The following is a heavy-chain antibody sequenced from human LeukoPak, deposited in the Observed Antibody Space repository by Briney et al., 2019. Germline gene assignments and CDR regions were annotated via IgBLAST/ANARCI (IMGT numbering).Heavy chain of an antibody. CDR3: ARSYYYDSSGYHRGAFDI. J-gene: IGHJ3*02. Sequence: YPSETLSLTCAVYGGSFSGYYWSWIRQPPGKGLEWIGGINHSGSTNYNPSLKSRVTISVDTSKNQFSLKLSSVTAADTAVYYCARSYYYDSSGYHRGAFDIWGQGTMVTVSS. V-gene: IGHV4-34*01. D-gene: IGHD3-22*01. CDR2: INHSGST. CDR1: GGSFSGYY.